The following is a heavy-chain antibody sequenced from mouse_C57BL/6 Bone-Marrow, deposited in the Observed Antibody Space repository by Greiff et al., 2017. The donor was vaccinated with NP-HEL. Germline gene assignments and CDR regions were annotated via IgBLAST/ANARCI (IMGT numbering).Heavy chain of an antibody. CDR3: ARWGITTVVATKAMDY. V-gene: IGHV1-52*01. CDR1: GYTFTSYW. Sequence: LVRPGSSVKLSCKASGYTFTSYWMHWVKQRPIQGLEWIGNIDPSDSETHYNQKFKDKATLTVDKSSSTAYMQLSSLTSEDSAVYYCARWGITTVVATKAMDYWGQGTSVTVSS. CDR2: IDPSDSET. D-gene: IGHD1-1*01. J-gene: IGHJ4*01.